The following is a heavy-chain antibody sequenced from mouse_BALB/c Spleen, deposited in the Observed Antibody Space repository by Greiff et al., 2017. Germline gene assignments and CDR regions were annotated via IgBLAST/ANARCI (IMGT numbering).Heavy chain of an antibody. J-gene: IGHJ3*01. CDR1: GFSLTSYD. V-gene: IGHV2-9-2*01. CDR2: IWTGGGT. Sequence: QVQLQQSGPGLVAPSQSLSITCTVSGFSLTSYDISWIRQPPGKGLEWLGVIWTGGGTNYNSAFMSRLSISKDNSKSQVFLKMNSLQTDDTAIYYCVRGKYGNYVFAYWGQGTLVTVSA. CDR3: VRGKYGNYVFAY. D-gene: IGHD2-10*02.